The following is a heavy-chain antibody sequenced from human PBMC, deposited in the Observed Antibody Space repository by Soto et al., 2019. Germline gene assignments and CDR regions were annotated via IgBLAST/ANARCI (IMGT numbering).Heavy chain of an antibody. CDR1: GYTFADYG. J-gene: IGHJ2*01. CDR2: IGPYNGNT. V-gene: IGHV1-18*01. Sequence: QAQLVQSGAEVKKPGASVKVSCQAGGYTFADYGISWVRQAPGQGLEWVGWIGPYNGNTNYAQNLQDRVPMTTDTSTNTAYMELRSLRSDDTALYYWARCYCTVGSCYTCWHFDLWGRGTLLTVSS. D-gene: IGHD2-15*01. CDR3: ARCYCTVGSCYTCWHFDL.